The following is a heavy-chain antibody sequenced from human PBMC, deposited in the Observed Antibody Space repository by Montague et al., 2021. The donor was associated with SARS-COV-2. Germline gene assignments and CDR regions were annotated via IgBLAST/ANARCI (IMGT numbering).Heavy chain of an antibody. Sequence: TLSLTCSVSGGSISTGNYYWSWIRQPAGKRLEWIGGIYTSGRTNYNPFVQSRVTILVDTSKNQFSLRLNSVTAADTAVYYCARHRSMSVARSNYFDPWGQGTMVTVSS. CDR3: ARHRSMSVARSNYFDP. CDR1: GGSISTGNYY. V-gene: IGHV4-61*02. CDR2: IYTSGRT. D-gene: IGHD2-15*01. J-gene: IGHJ5*01.